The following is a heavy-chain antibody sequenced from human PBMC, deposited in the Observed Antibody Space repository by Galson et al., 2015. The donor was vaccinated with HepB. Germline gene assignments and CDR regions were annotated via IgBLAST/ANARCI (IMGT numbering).Heavy chain of an antibody. CDR3: AKDQGYNVDIVATIFDYFDY. V-gene: IGHV3-23*01. Sequence: SLRLSCAASGLTFSSYAMRWVRQAPGKGLEWVSGISGRGVSNYYADSVKGRFTISRDNSKNTLYLQMNSLRAEDTAVYYCAKDQGYNVDIVATIFDYFDYWGQGTLVTVSS. D-gene: IGHD5-12*01. CDR2: ISGRGVSN. J-gene: IGHJ4*02. CDR1: GLTFSSYA.